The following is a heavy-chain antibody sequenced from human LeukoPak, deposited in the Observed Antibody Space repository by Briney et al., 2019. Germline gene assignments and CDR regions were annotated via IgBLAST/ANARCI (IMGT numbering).Heavy chain of an antibody. Sequence: PSETLSLTCTVSGDSISNYYWSWIRQPAGKGLEWIGPIYTSGSTNYNPSLKSRVTMSVDASKNQFSLKLSSVTAADTAVYYCARVSLVRGAPDYYFDYWGQGTLVTVSS. D-gene: IGHD3-10*01. CDR3: ARVSLVRGAPDYYFDY. CDR2: IYTSGST. J-gene: IGHJ4*02. V-gene: IGHV4-4*07. CDR1: GDSISNYY.